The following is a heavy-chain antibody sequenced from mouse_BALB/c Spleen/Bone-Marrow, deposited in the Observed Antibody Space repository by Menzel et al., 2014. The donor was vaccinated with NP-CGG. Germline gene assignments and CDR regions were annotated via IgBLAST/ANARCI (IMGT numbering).Heavy chain of an antibody. CDR2: IDPGNGDT. CDR3: NAEHGNYHYFDY. Sequence: EVKLQESGAELVRSGASVKLSCTASGFNIKDYYMHWVKQRPEQGLEWIGWIDPGNGDTEYAPKFQGKATMTADTSSNTAYLQLSSLTSEDTAVYYCNAEHGNYHYFDYWGQGTTLTVS. CDR1: GFNIKDYY. J-gene: IGHJ2*01. D-gene: IGHD6-1*01. V-gene: IGHV14-4*02.